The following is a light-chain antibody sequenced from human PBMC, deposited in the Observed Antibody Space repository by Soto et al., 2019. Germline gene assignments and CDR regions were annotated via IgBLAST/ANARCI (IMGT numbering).Light chain of an antibody. CDR1: QSVSNY. CDR2: DAS. Sequence: EIVLTQSPATLSLSPGERATLSCRASQSVSNYLAWFQQKPGQAPRLLIYDASNRATGIPARFSGSGSGTDFTPTISSLEPEDFALYYCQQYGGSPITFGLGTRLEIK. CDR3: QQYGGSPIT. V-gene: IGKV3-11*01. J-gene: IGKJ5*01.